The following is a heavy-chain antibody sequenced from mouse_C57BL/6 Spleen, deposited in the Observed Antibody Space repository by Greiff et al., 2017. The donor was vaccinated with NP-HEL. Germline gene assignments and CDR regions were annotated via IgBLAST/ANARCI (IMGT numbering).Heavy chain of an antibody. CDR1: GFTFTDYY. CDR2: IRNKANGYTT. V-gene: IGHV7-3*01. CDR3: ARYGSYAMDY. J-gene: IGHJ4*01. Sequence: EVQLQESGGGLVQPGGSLSLSCAASGFTFTDYYMSWVRQPPGKALEWLGFIRNKANGYTTEYSASVKGRFTISRDNSQSILYLQMNALRAEDSATYYCARYGSYAMDYWGQGTSVTVSS.